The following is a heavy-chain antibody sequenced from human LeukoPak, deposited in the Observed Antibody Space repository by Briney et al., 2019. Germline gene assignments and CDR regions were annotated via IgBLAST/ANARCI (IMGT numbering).Heavy chain of an antibody. CDR2: IYYSGNT. CDR1: GGSISDYY. CDR3: ARGAPYDFWRRKTWGFDP. J-gene: IGHJ5*02. Sequence: PSETLSLTCTVSGGSISDYYWTWIRQPPGKGLEWIGHIYYSGNTIYNPSLKSRVTISVDTSKNQFSLKLTSVTTADTAVYYCARGAPYDFWRRKTWGFDPWGQGTLVTVSS. V-gene: IGHV4-59*01. D-gene: IGHD3-3*01.